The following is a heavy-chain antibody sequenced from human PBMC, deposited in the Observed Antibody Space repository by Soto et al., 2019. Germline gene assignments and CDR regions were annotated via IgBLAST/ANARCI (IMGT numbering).Heavy chain of an antibody. Sequence: GGSLRLSCAASGFTVSSNYMSWVRQAPGKGLEWVSVIYSGGSTYYADSVKGRFTISRDNSKNTLYLQMNSLRAEDTAVYYCARDIYGSGSYSDYWGQGTLVTVSS. D-gene: IGHD3-10*01. V-gene: IGHV3-53*01. CDR2: IYSGGST. CDR3: ARDIYGSGSYSDY. CDR1: GFTVSSNY. J-gene: IGHJ4*02.